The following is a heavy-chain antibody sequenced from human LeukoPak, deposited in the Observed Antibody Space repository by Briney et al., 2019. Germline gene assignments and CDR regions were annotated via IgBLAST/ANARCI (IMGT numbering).Heavy chain of an antibody. CDR1: GYSFTSYW. Sequence: GESLKISCKGSGYSFTSYWIGWVRQMPGKGLEWMGIIYPGHSDTRYTPSFQGHDTISPYKSTSTTYLQWSSLKVSDNAMYYCARTPDYWGQGTLVTVSS. V-gene: IGHV5-51*01. CDR2: IYPGHSDT. J-gene: IGHJ4*02. CDR3: ARTPDY. D-gene: IGHD2-15*01.